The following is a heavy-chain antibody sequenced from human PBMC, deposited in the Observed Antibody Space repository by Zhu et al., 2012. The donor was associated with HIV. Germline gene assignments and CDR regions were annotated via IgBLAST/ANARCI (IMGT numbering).Heavy chain of an antibody. V-gene: IGHV4-30-4*08. D-gene: IGHD3-22*01. Sequence: QVQLQESGPGLVKPSQTLSLSCTVSGGSISRGDYYWSWIRQPPGKGLEWIGYIYYSGSTYYNPSLKSRVTISVDTSKNQFSLKLSSVTAADTAVYYCAREEKNNDTSGNAFDIWGQGTMVTSLQ. CDR1: GGSISRGDYY. J-gene: IGHJ3*02. CDR3: AREEKNNDTSGNAFDI. CDR2: IYYSGST.